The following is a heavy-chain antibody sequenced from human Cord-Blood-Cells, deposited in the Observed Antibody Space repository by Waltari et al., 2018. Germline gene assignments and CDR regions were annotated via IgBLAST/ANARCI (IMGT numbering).Heavy chain of an antibody. V-gene: IGHV3-21*01. D-gene: IGHD3-10*01. CDR3: ARDLKGFIGGYFDL. CDR2: ISISSSYI. J-gene: IGHJ2*01. Sequence: EVQLVESGGGLVKPGGSLRLSCAASGFTFSRYSMNWVRQAPGKGLEWVSSISISSSYIYYADSVKGRFTISRDNAKNSLYLQMNSLRAEDTAVYYCARDLKGFIGGYFDLWGRGTLVTVSS. CDR1: GFTFSRYS.